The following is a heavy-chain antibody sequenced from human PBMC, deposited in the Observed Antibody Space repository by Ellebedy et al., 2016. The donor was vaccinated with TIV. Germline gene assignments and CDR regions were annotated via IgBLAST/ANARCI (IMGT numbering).Heavy chain of an antibody. CDR1: EFSFSSHS. J-gene: IGHJ6*02. Sequence: GESLKISCAASEFSFSSHSMNWVRQAPGKGLEWVSSISTSSSYIYYADSVKGRFTISRDNAKNSLYLQMDSLRAEDTAVYYCARDIVVLPAARRPYYYSGMDVWGQGTTVTVSS. CDR3: ARDIVVLPAARRPYYYSGMDV. V-gene: IGHV3-21*01. D-gene: IGHD2-2*01. CDR2: ISTSSSYI.